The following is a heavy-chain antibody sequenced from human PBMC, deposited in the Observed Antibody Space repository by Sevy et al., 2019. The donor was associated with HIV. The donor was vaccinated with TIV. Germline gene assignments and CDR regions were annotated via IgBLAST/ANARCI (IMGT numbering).Heavy chain of an antibody. Sequence: EGSLRLSCAASGFTFSNYGMHWVRQAPGKGLEWVAVIWYDGSYEYYADSVKGRFTISRDNAKSTLYLQMNRLRAEDTAVYYCAKTFAIEDVLMSPDFDPWGQGTLVTVSS. J-gene: IGHJ5*02. CDR2: IWYDGSYE. V-gene: IGHV3-33*06. CDR3: AKTFAIEDVLMSPDFDP. CDR1: GFTFSNYG. D-gene: IGHD3-16*01.